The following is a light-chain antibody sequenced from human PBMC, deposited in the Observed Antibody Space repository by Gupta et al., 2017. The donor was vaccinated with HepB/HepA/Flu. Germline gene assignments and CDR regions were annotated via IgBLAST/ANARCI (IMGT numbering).Light chain of an antibody. V-gene: IGKV1-9*01. CDR3: QQLNSYPRT. CDR1: QGISSY. Sequence: TQLTQSPSFLSASVGDRVTLTCRASQGISSYLAWYQQKPGKAPKLLIYAASTWQSGVPSRLRGSGSGTEFTLTISSRQPEEFATYYGQQLNSYPRTFGKGTKVKSN. CDR2: AAS. J-gene: IGKJ1*01.